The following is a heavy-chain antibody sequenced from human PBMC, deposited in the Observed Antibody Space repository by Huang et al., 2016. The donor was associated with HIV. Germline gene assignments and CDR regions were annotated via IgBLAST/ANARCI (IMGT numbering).Heavy chain of an antibody. Sequence: QVQLVQSRAAVKKPGASVTVSCKVSEYTLTELSIHWVRQPPGKGLEWVGGFDPEIGETIYAEKFQGRVTMTEDTSTETAFMELSGLRPEDTAVYYCATGFDVFFDFWGQGTLVTVSS. J-gene: IGHJ4*02. D-gene: IGHD3-9*01. V-gene: IGHV1-24*01. CDR3: ATGFDVFFDF. CDR2: FDPEIGET. CDR1: EYTLTELS.